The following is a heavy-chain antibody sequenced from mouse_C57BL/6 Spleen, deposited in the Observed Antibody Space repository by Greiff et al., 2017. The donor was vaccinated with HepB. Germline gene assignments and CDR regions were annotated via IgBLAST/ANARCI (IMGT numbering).Heavy chain of an antibody. V-gene: IGHV1-78*01. CDR1: GYTFTDYT. CDR3: ARRGLRHWFAY. J-gene: IGHJ3*01. Sequence: VQLQESDAELVQPGASVKISCTVSGYTFTDYTIHWMKQRPEQGLEWIGYIYPRDGSTKYNEKFKGQATLTADKSSNTAYMQLSSLTSEDAAVYFCARRGLRHWFAYWGQGTLVTVSA. CDR2: IYPRDGST. D-gene: IGHD3-2*01.